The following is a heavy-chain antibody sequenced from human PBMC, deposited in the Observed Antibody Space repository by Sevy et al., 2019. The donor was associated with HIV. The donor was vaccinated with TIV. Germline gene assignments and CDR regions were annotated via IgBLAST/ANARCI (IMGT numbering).Heavy chain of an antibody. V-gene: IGHV3-23*01. CDR1: GFTFSSYA. Sequence: GGYLRLSCAASGFTFSSYAMTWVRQAPGKGLEWVSGIGGSGVSTFYSDSVRGRFTVSRDNLNKVLFLQMNNLRAEDTAVYFCATDWYYYGRTANDSFEKWGHGTLVTVSS. D-gene: IGHD3-10*01. J-gene: IGHJ4*03. CDR3: ATDWYYYGRTANDSFEK. CDR2: IGGSGVST.